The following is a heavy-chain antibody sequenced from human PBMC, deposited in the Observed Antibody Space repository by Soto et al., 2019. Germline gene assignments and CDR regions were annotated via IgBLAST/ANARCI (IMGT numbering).Heavy chain of an antibody. D-gene: IGHD6-19*01. CDR2: ISAYNGNT. V-gene: IGHV1-18*01. CDR3: ARDSSGWYPAGNWFDP. Sequence: ASVKVSCKASGYTFTSYGISWVRQAPGQGLEWMGWISAYNGNTNYAQKLQGRVTMTTDTSTSTAYMELRSLRSDDTAVYYCARDSSGWYPAGNWFDPWGQGTLVTVSS. J-gene: IGHJ5*02. CDR1: GYTFTSYG.